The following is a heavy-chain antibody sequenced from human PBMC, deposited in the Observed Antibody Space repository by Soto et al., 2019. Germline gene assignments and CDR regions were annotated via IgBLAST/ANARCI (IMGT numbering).Heavy chain of an antibody. CDR2: ISSSGSTI. CDR3: ARGSYYYDSSGAIFDY. V-gene: IGHV3-11*01. CDR1: GFTFSDYY. D-gene: IGHD3-22*01. Sequence: GSLRLSCAASGFTFSDYYMSWIRQAPGKGLEWVSYISSSGSTIYYADSVKGRFTISRDNVKNSLYLQMNSLRAEDTAVYYWARGSYYYDSSGAIFDYWGQGTLVTVSS. J-gene: IGHJ4*02.